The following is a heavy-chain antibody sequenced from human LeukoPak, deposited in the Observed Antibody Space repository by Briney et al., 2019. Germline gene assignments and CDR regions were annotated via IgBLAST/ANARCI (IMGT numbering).Heavy chain of an antibody. V-gene: IGHV3-43*02. CDR2: ISGDGDST. Sequence: PGGSLRLSCVASGLPIADFAMHWVRQAPGKGLEWVSLISGDGDSTFYADSVKGRFSISRDNSKNSLSLEMNSLRTEDTAMYYCARESGEFDYWGQGTLVAVSS. CDR3: ARESGEFDY. CDR1: GLPIADFA. J-gene: IGHJ4*02.